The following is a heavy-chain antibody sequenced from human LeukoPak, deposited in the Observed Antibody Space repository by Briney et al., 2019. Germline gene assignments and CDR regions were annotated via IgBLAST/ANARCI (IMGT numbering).Heavy chain of an antibody. CDR1: GGSISSRNYY. CDR2: IYYSGST. CDR3: ARQYSSSFGTTSV. J-gene: IGHJ6*04. D-gene: IGHD6-6*01. V-gene: IGHV4-39*01. Sequence: PSETLSLTCTVSGGSISSRNYYWGWIRQPPGKGLEWIGSIYYSGSTYYNPSLKSRVTISVDTSKNQFSLKLSSVTAADTAVYYCARQYSSSFGTTSVWGKGTTVTVSS.